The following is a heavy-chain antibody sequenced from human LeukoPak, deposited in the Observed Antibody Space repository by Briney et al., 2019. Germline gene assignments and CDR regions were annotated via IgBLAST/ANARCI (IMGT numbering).Heavy chain of an antibody. V-gene: IGHV3-30-3*01. CDR2: ISYDGSNK. CDR3: ARDRYSSSFFDY. J-gene: IGHJ4*02. Sequence: GGSLRLSCAASGFTFSSYAMHWVRQAPGKGLEGVAVISYDGSNKYYADSVKGRFTISRNNSKNTLYLQMNSLRAEDTAVYYCARDRYSSSFFDYWGQGTLVTVSS. D-gene: IGHD6-13*01. CDR1: GFTFSSYA.